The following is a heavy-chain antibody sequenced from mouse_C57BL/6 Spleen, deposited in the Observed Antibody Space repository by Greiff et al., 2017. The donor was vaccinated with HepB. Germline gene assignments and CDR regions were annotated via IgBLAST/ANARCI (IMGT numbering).Heavy chain of an antibody. J-gene: IGHJ1*03. CDR2: ISYDGSN. Sequence: EVQLQESGPGLVKPSQSLSLTCSVTGYSITSGYYWNWIRQFPGNKLEWMGYISYDGSNNYNPSLKNRISITRDTSKSQFFLKLNSVTTEDTATYYCARDQRLRRYFDVWGTGTTVTVSS. CDR1: GYSITSGYY. D-gene: IGHD3-2*02. V-gene: IGHV3-6*01. CDR3: ARDQRLRRYFDV.